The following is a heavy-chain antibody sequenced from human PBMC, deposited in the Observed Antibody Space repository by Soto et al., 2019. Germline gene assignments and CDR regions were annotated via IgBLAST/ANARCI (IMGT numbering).Heavy chain of an antibody. Sequence: EVQLLESGGDLVQPGGSLSLSCAASGFTFSSYAMSWVRQAPGKGLEWVSGIGGGGTDTYYANSVRGRFTISRDNSDNTLYLQVKTLRAEDTAVYSCAKLGAIALAGNDYFGIDVCGQGTTVAVSS. CDR2: IGGGGTDT. CDR3: AKLGAIALAGNDYFGIDV. J-gene: IGHJ6*02. CDR1: GFTFSSYA. D-gene: IGHD6-19*01. V-gene: IGHV3-23*01.